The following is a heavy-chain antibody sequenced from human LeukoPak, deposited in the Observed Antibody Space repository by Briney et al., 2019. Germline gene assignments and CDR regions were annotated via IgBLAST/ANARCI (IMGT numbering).Heavy chain of an antibody. D-gene: IGHD6-13*01. V-gene: IGHV4-4*08. CDR1: GDSISSYY. J-gene: IGHJ6*02. Sequence: SETLSLTCTVSGDSISSYYWSWIRQPPGKGLEWIGDIYTSGSTNYNPSLKSRVAISVDTSKNQFSLKLSSVTAADTAVYYCASKTYSSSWYGYYYYYGMDVWGQGTTVTVSS. CDR3: ASKTYSSSWYGYYYYYGMDV. CDR2: IYTSGST.